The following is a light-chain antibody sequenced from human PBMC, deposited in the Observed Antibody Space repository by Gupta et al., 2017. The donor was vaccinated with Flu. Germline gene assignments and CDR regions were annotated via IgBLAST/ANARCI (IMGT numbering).Light chain of an antibody. V-gene: IGLV1-44*01. Sequence: SVLTQPPSASGTPGERVTISCSGSRSNIGVNSVNWYQQLPGASPKLLIFSSDQRPSGAPDQFSGSKSGTSAFLAISGLQAEDEADYYCATWDDSLNVYLFGTGTKVTVL. CDR3: ATWDDSLNVYL. J-gene: IGLJ1*01. CDR2: SSD. CDR1: RSNIGVNS.